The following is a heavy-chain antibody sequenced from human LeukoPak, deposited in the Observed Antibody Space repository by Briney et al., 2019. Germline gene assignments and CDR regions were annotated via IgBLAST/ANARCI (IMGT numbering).Heavy chain of an antibody. V-gene: IGHV4-38-2*01. D-gene: IGHD5-12*01. Sequence: SETLSLTCAVSGYSISSGYYWGWIRQPPGKGLEWIGSIYHSGSTYYNPSLKSRVTISVDTSKNQFSLKLSSVTAADTAVYYCAKRDYDSAFDIWGQGTMVTVSS. CDR2: IYHSGST. CDR3: AKRDYDSAFDI. J-gene: IGHJ3*02. CDR1: GYSISSGYY.